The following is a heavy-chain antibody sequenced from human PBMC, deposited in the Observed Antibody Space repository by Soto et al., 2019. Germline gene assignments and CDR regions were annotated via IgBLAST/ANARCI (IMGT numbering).Heavy chain of an antibody. CDR2: ISAYNGDT. CDR1: GYIFTSYG. Sequence: ASVKVSCQASGYIFTSYGIIWVRQAPGQGLEWMGWISAYNGDTNYVQKLQGRVTMTTDTSTSTAYMELRSLRSDDTAVYYCARDGVGWFDPWGQGTLVTVSS. J-gene: IGHJ5*02. CDR3: ARDGVGWFDP. V-gene: IGHV1-18*01. D-gene: IGHD3-3*01.